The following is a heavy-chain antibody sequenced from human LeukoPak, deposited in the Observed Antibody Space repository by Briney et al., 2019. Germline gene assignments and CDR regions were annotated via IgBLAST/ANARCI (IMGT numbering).Heavy chain of an antibody. Sequence: GGSLRLSGAASGFTSGIYAVSWVRQAPGKGLEWVSAFSGGGDSYYADSVKGRFTISRDNSKKILYLQMNSLRAEDTAVYYCGKEVERHFDLKYWGQGTLVTVSS. CDR3: GKEVERHFDLKY. J-gene: IGHJ4*02. V-gene: IGHV3-23*01. CDR1: GFTSGIYA. CDR2: FSGGGDS.